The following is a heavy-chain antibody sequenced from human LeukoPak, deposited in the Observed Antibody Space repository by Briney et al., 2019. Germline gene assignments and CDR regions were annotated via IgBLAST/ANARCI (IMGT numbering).Heavy chain of an antibody. J-gene: IGHJ4*02. CDR2: INPNSGGT. D-gene: IGHD3-22*01. Sequence: ASVKVSCKASGYTFTGYYMHWVRQAPGQGPEWMGWINPNSGGTNYAQKFQGRVTMTRDTSISTAYMELSRLRSDDTAVYYCASSRSYDSSGYSHFDYWGQGTLVTVSS. CDR1: GYTFTGYY. V-gene: IGHV1-2*02. CDR3: ASSRSYDSSGYSHFDY.